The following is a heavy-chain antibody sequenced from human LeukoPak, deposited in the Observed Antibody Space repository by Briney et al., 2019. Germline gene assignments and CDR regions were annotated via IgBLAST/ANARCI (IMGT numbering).Heavy chain of an antibody. CDR3: ARNRGYDSSGYYYDYYYGMGV. V-gene: IGHV1-18*01. CDR1: GYTFTSYG. Sequence: ASVKVSCKASGYTFTSYGISWVRQAPGQGLEWMGWISAYNGNTNQAQKLQGRVTMTTDTSTSTAYMELRSLRSDDTAVYYCARNRGYDSSGYYYDYYYGMGVWGQGTTVTVSS. CDR2: ISAYNGNT. D-gene: IGHD3-22*01. J-gene: IGHJ6*02.